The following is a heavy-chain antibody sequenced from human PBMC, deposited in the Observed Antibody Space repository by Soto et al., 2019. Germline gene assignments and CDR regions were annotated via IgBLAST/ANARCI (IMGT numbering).Heavy chain of an antibody. CDR1: AFTFSSYA. V-gene: IGHV3-23*01. CDR2: ISGSGGST. D-gene: IGHD3-3*01. J-gene: IGHJ6*03. CDR3: AKGAGITIFGVVIKHYYYYYMDV. Sequence: GGSLRLSCAASAFTFSSYAMSWVRQAPGKGLEWVSAISGSGGSTYYADSVKGRFTISRDNSKNTLYLQMNSLRAEDTAVYYCAKGAGITIFGVVIKHYYYYYMDVWGKGTTVTVSS.